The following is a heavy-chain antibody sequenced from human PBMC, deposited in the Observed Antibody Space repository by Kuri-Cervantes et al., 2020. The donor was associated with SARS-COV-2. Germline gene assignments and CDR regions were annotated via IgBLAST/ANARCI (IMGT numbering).Heavy chain of an antibody. J-gene: IGHJ5*02. CDR2: FDPEDGET. CDR1: GYTFTSYG. V-gene: IGHV1-24*01. CDR3: ATGDQLLVGWFDP. D-gene: IGHD2-2*01. Sequence: ASVKVSCKASGYTFTSYGISWVRQAPGKGLEWMGGFDPEDGETIYAQKFQGRVTMTEDTSTDTAYMELSSLRSEDTAVYYCATGDQLLVGWFDPWGQGTLVTVSS.